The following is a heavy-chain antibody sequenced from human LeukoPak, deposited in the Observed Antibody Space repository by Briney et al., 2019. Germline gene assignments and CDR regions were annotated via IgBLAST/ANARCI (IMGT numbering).Heavy chain of an antibody. CDR3: ARSEVLLWFGESHFDY. CDR2: MYSSGTT. J-gene: IGHJ4*02. D-gene: IGHD3-10*01. CDR1: GFTVGINY. Sequence: GGSLRLSCAASGFTVGINYMSWVRQAPGRGLEWVSVMYSSGTTYYAESVKGRFTISRDNAKNTLYLQMNSLRAEDTAVYYCARSEVLLWFGESHFDYWGQGTLVTVSS. V-gene: IGHV3-66*01.